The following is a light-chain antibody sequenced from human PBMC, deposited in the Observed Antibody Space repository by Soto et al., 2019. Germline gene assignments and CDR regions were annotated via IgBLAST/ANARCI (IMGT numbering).Light chain of an antibody. V-gene: IGKV3-15*01. CDR3: QQYSDWPLT. CDR2: GAS. CDR1: QSVRSN. J-gene: IGKJ4*01. Sequence: EIVMTQSPAALSESPGERATLFCRASQSVRSNFLAWYQQKLGQAPRLLIYGASTRATGVPGRFSGSGSGTEFTLTISSLQSEDFAVYYCQQYSDWPLTFGGGTKVEIK.